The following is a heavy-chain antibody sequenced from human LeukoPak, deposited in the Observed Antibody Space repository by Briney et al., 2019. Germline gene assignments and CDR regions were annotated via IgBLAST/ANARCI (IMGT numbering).Heavy chain of an antibody. CDR2: ISSSSSYI. Sequence: PGGSLRLSCAASGFTFSSYSMNWVRQAPGKGLEWVSSISSSSSYIYYADSVKGRFTISRDNAKNSLYLQMNSLRAEDTAVYYCASYNWNYVVHAFDIWGHGTIVTVSS. CDR1: GFTFSSYS. CDR3: ASYNWNYVVHAFDI. V-gene: IGHV3-21*01. J-gene: IGHJ3*02. D-gene: IGHD1-7*01.